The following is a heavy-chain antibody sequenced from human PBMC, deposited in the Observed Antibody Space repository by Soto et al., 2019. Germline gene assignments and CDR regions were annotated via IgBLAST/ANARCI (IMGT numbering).Heavy chain of an antibody. CDR3: ARSVEGHFDY. V-gene: IGHV3-48*02. D-gene: IGHD6-19*01. J-gene: IGHJ4*02. CDR2: ITSDTKTI. CDR1: GFTFSVYT. Sequence: EVQWVESGGDLVQRGGSLRLSCVASGFTFSVYTMNWVRQAPGKGLEWFSYITSDTKTIKYADSVKGRFTISRDNAKNSVYLQMNSLRDEDTAEYYCARSVEGHFDYWGQGSVVTVSS.